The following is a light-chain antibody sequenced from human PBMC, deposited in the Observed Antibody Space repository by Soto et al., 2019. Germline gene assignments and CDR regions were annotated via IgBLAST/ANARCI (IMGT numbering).Light chain of an antibody. CDR3: QQYGSSPRT. CDR1: QSVSSSS. Sequence: EIGLTQSPGTLSLSPGERATLSCRASQSVSSSSLAWSQQKPGQAPRLLIYGASSRATGIPDRFSGSGAGTDFTLTISRLEPEDFAVYYCQQYGSSPRTFGQGTKVEIK. J-gene: IGKJ1*01. V-gene: IGKV3-20*01. CDR2: GAS.